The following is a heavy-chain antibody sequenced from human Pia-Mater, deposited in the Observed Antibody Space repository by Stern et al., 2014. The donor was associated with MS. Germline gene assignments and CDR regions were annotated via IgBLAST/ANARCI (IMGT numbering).Heavy chain of an antibody. CDR3: AKDRNRGYSYGYSYGMDV. V-gene: IGHV3-9*01. Sequence: EVQLVESGGGLVQPGRSLRLSCAASGFTFDDYAMHWVRQAPGKGLEWVSGISWNSGSIGYADSVKGRFTISRDNAKNPLYLQMNSMRAEDTALYYCAKDRNRGYSYGYSYGMDVWGQGTTVTVSS. D-gene: IGHD5-18*01. CDR1: GFTFDDYA. CDR2: ISWNSGSI. J-gene: IGHJ6*02.